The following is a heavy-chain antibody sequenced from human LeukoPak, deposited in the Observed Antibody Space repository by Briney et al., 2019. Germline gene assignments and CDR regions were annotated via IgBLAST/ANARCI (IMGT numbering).Heavy chain of an antibody. D-gene: IGHD6-19*01. CDR2: IYSGGDT. CDR3: AVLNSGWRFQH. V-gene: IGHV3-53*01. Sequence: GGSLRLSCAVSGFTVSNNYVSWVRQAPGKGLECVSLIYSGGDTYYADSVKGRFTISRDNSKNTLYLQMNSLRAEDTAVYYCAVLNSGWRFQHWGQGTLVTVSS. J-gene: IGHJ1*01. CDR1: GFTVSNNY.